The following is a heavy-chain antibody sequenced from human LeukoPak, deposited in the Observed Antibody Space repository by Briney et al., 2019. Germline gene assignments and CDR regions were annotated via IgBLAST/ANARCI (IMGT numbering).Heavy chain of an antibody. CDR2: IYHGGNT. J-gene: IGHJ4*02. Sequence: SETLSLTCTVSGGSFRSSGNYWAWIRQPPGKGLEWIGEIYHGGNTNYKPSLKSRVTISVDKSKNQFSLRLSSVTAADTAVYYCACVISSDDFFDYWSQGTLVTVSS. CDR3: ACVISSDDFFDY. CDR1: GGSFRSSGNY. V-gene: IGHV4-39*07. D-gene: IGHD2-21*01.